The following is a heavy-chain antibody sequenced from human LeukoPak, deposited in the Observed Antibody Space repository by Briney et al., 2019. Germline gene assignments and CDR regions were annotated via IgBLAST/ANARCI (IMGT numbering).Heavy chain of an antibody. CDR3: AKAILLWFGEIPDAFDI. V-gene: IGHV3-30*02. CDR2: IRYDGSNK. J-gene: IGHJ3*02. Sequence: GGSLRLSCAASGFTFSSYGMHWVRQAPGKGLEWVTFIRYDGSNKYYADSVKGRFTISRDNSKNTLYLQMNSLRAEDTAVYYCAKAILLWFGEIPDAFDIWGQGTMVTVSS. D-gene: IGHD3-10*01. CDR1: GFTFSSYG.